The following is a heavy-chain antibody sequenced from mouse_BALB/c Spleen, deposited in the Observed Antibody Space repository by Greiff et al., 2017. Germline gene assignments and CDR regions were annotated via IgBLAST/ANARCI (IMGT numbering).Heavy chain of an antibody. CDR3: ARNQGAYYSRYWYFDV. CDR1: GFSLTSYG. CDR2: IWSGGST. J-gene: IGHJ1*01. Sequence: QVQLQQSGPGLVQPSQSLSITCTVSGFSLTSYGVHWVRQSPGKGLEWLGVIWSGGSTDYNAAFISRLSISKDNSKSQVFFKMNSLQANDTAIYYCARNQGAYYSRYWYFDVWGAGTTVTVSS. V-gene: IGHV2-2*02. D-gene: IGHD2-12*01.